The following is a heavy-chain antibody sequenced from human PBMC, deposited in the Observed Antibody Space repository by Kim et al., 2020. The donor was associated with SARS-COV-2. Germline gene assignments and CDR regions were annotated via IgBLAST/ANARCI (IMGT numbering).Heavy chain of an antibody. Sequence: GGSLRLSCAASGFTFSGSAMHWVRQASGKGLEWVGRIRSKANSYATAYAASVKGRFTISRDDSKNTAYLQMNSLKTEDTAVYYCSARRRDFVVHNWFDPWGQGTLVTVSS. J-gene: IGHJ5*02. CDR1: GFTFSGSA. CDR2: IRSKANSYAT. CDR3: SARRRDFVVHNWFDP. V-gene: IGHV3-73*01. D-gene: IGHD2-2*01.